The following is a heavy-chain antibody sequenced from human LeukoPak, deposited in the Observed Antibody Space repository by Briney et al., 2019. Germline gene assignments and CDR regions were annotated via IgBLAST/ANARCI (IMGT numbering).Heavy chain of an antibody. CDR3: AKDIRLGVTQPYYFDS. D-gene: IGHD1-26*01. Sequence: GGSLRLSCAAPGFAFSSYSMNWVRQAPGKGLEWVSYISSSSSTIYYADSVKGRVTISRDNSKNTLDLQMTSLTAEDTALYYCAKDIRLGVTQPYYFDSWGQGALVTVSS. J-gene: IGHJ4*02. CDR1: GFAFSSYS. CDR2: ISSSSSTI. V-gene: IGHV3-48*01.